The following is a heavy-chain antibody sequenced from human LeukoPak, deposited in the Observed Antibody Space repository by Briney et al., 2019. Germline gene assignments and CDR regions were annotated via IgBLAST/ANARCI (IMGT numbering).Heavy chain of an antibody. CDR3: ASWVASYSSGPGGYYYYMDV. Sequence: PSETLSLTCAVPGGSISSNSYYWGWIRQPPGKGLEWIGSIYYSGSTYYNPSLKSRVTISVDTSKNQFSLKLSSVTAADTAVYYCASWVASYSSGPGGYYYYMDVWGKGTTVTVSS. J-gene: IGHJ6*03. D-gene: IGHD6-19*01. V-gene: IGHV4-39*07. CDR2: IYYSGST. CDR1: GGSISSNSYY.